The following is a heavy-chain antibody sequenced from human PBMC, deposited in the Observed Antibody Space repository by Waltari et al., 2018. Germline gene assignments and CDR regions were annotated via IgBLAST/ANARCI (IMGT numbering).Heavy chain of an antibody. Sequence: QVQLVQSGAEVKKPGSSVKVSCKASGGTFSSYAISWVRQAPGQGLEWMGGIIPIFGTATYAQKFQGTVTITADESTSPAYMELSSLRSEDTAVYYCATALDSSGPTGAFDTWGQGTMVTVSS. V-gene: IGHV1-69*13. CDR2: IIPIFGTA. CDR3: ATALDSSGPTGAFDT. J-gene: IGHJ3*02. CDR1: GGTFSSYA. D-gene: IGHD3-22*01.